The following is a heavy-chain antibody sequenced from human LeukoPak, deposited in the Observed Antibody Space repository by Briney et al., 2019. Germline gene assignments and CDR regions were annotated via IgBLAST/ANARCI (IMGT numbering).Heavy chain of an antibody. CDR3: ARGTARYYDILTERPFDI. J-gene: IGHJ3*02. Sequence: PSETLSLTCAVYGGSFSGYYWSWIRQPPGKGLEWIGEINHSGSTNYNPSLKSRVTISVDTSKNQFSLKLSSVTAADTAVYYCARGTARYYDILTERPFDIWGQGTMVTVSS. V-gene: IGHV4-34*01. D-gene: IGHD3-9*01. CDR2: INHSGST. CDR1: GGSFSGYY.